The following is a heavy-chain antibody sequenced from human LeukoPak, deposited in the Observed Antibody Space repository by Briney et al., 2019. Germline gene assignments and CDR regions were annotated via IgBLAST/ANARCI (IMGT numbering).Heavy chain of an antibody. J-gene: IGHJ4*02. CDR3: ARVSYGDYVGY. CDR1: GGSFSGYY. CDR2: INHSGST. D-gene: IGHD4-17*01. Sequence: SETLSLTCAVHGGSFSGYYWSWIRQPPGKGLEWIGEINHSGSTNYNPSLKSRVTISVDTSKNQFSLKLSSVTAADTAVYYCARVSYGDYVGYWGQGTLVTVSS. V-gene: IGHV4-34*01.